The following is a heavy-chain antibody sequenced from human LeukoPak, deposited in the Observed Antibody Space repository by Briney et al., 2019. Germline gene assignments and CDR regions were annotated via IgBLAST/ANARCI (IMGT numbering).Heavy chain of an antibody. CDR1: GFTFSGYA. CDR2: ISGSGENT. Sequence: RGSLRLSCAASGFTFSGYAMSWVRQAPGKGLEWVSAISGSGENTNYADSVKGRFTMSRDNSRNMLYLQMNSLRDEDTAKYYCAKTVSGSYSYQGGDYWGQGTLVTVSS. J-gene: IGHJ4*02. CDR3: AKTVSGSYSYQGGDY. D-gene: IGHD3-16*02. V-gene: IGHV3-23*01.